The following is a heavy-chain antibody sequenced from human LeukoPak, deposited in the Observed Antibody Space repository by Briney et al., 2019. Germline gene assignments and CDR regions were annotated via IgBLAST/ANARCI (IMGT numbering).Heavy chain of an antibody. Sequence: PSETLSLTCTVSGGSISSGSYYWSWIRQPAGKGLEWIGRIYTSGSTNYNPSLKSRVTISVDTSKNQFSLELSSVTAADTAVYYCTKGRGIWGQGTLVTVSS. V-gene: IGHV4-61*02. CDR1: GGSISSGSYY. CDR3: TKGRGI. D-gene: IGHD3-10*01. J-gene: IGHJ4*02. CDR2: IYTSGST.